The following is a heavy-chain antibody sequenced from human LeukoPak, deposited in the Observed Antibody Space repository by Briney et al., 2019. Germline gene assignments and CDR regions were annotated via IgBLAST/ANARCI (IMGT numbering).Heavy chain of an antibody. J-gene: IGHJ6*03. CDR3: AMWGYSTALGYYMDV. D-gene: IGHD2-21*01. CDR2: IYYSGST. V-gene: IGHV4-39*07. Sequence: PSETLSLTCTVSGGSISSSSYYWGWIRQPPGKGLEWIGSIYYSGSTYYNPSLKSRVTISVDTSKNQFSLKLSSVTAADTAVYYCAMWGYSTALGYYMDVWGKGTTVTVSS. CDR1: GGSISSSSYY.